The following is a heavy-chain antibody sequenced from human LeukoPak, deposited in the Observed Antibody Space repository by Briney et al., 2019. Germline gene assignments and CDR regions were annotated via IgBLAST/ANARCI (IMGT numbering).Heavy chain of an antibody. CDR2: ISSSSSYI. D-gene: IGHD3-10*01. CDR3: ARASTTVGVSINY. CDR1: GFTFSTYT. Sequence: GGSLRLSCAASGFTFSTYTIHWVRQAPGKGLEWVSSISSSSSYIYYADSVKGRFTISRDNAKNSLYLQMNSLRAEDTAVYYCARASTTVGVSINYWGQGTLVAVSS. V-gene: IGHV3-21*01. J-gene: IGHJ4*02.